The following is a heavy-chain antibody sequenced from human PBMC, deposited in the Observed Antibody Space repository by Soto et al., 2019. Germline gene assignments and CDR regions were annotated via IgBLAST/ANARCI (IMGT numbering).Heavy chain of an antibody. D-gene: IGHD6-13*01. V-gene: IGHV3-13*01. CDR2: IGTAGDT. Sequence: EVQLVESGGGLVQPGGSLRLSCAASGFTFSSYDMHWVRQATGKGLEWVSAIGTAGDTYYPGSVKGRFTISRENAKNSLYLQMNSLRAGDTAVYYCARSPNPSIAAAGYDAFDIWGQGTMVTVSS. CDR1: GFTFSSYD. CDR3: ARSPNPSIAAAGYDAFDI. J-gene: IGHJ3*02.